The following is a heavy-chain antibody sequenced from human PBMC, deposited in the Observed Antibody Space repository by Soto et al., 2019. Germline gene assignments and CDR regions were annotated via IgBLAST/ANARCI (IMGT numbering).Heavy chain of an antibody. CDR3: AKEDPSGRYSLDY. CDR2: IYYSGST. CDR1: GGSISSYY. J-gene: IGHJ4*02. D-gene: IGHD1-26*01. Sequence: SETLSLTCTVSGGSISSYYWSWIRQPPGKGLEWIGYIYYSGSTNYNPSLKSRVTISVDTSKNQFSLKLSSVTAADTAVYFCAKEDPSGRYSLDYWGQGSQVTVSS. V-gene: IGHV4-59*01.